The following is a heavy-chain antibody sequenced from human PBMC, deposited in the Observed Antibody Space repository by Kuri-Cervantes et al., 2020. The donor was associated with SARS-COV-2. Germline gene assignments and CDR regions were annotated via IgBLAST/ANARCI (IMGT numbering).Heavy chain of an antibody. CDR1: GYTLTELS. CDR3: ARVRGSKYYYGSRYYYYYMDV. D-gene: IGHD3-10*01. V-gene: IGHV1-18*01. Sequence: ASVKVSCKVSGYTLTELSMHWVRQAPGQGLEWMGWISPYNHNTKYAEKLQGRVTMTTDTSTSTAYLELRGLRSDDTAVYYCARVRGSKYYYGSRYYYYYMDVWGQGTTVTVSS. J-gene: IGHJ6*03. CDR2: ISPYNHNT.